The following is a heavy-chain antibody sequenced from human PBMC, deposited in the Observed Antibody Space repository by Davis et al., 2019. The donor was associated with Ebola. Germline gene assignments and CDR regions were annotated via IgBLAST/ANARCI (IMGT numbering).Heavy chain of an antibody. Sequence: PGGSLRLSCAASGFTFSKYTMSXXXXXXXXXXXXXXSVSGSGGSPHYPDSVKGRFTISRDNSKNTVYLQVDSLRAEDTAVYYCAKDLEVGTIDYWGQGAMVTVSS. CDR1: GFTFSKYT. CDR3: AKDLEVGTIDY. D-gene: IGHD1-1*01. J-gene: IGHJ4*02. CDR2: VSGSGGSP. V-gene: IGHV3-23*01.